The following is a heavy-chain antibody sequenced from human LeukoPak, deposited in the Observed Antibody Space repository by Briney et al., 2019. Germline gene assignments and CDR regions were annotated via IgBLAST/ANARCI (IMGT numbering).Heavy chain of an antibody. Sequence: SGGSLRLSCAASGFTFSSYWMHWVRQAPGKGLVWVSRINSDGSSTSYADSVKGRFTISRDNAKNTLYLQMNSLRAEDTAVYYCARDNQFYSGSGSPDYWGQGTLVTVSS. V-gene: IGHV3-74*01. J-gene: IGHJ4*02. CDR2: INSDGSST. CDR1: GFTFSSYW. D-gene: IGHD3-10*01. CDR3: ARDNQFYSGSGSPDY.